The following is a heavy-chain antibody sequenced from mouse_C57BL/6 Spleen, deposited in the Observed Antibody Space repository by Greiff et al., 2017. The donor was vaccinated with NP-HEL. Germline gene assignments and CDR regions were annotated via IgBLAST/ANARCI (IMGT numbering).Heavy chain of an antibody. J-gene: IGHJ4*01. D-gene: IGHD1-1*01. CDR1: GFTFSSYA. CDR3: TRVGTTVVANYYAMDY. Sequence: EVHLVESGEGLVKPGGSLKLSCAASGFTFSSYAMSWVRQTPEKRLEWVAYISSGGDYIYYADTVKGRFTISRDNARNTLYLQMSSLKSEDTAMYYCTRVGTTVVANYYAMDYWGQGTSVTVSS. CDR2: ISSGGDYI. V-gene: IGHV5-9-1*02.